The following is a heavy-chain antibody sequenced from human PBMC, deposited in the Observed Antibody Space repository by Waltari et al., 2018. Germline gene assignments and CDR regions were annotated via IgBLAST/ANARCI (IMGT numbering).Heavy chain of an antibody. CDR1: GFIFSDAW. V-gene: IGHV3-15*01. Sequence: EVQLVESGGGFIKPGGSLRLSCAASGFIFSDAWMSWVRQAPGKGPELIGRIKSRADGGTADYAAPVKGRFTISRDDSKNTLYLQMNSLKTEDAAVYYCTTRTWTEMFDIWGQGTMVTVSS. CDR2: IKSRADGGTA. CDR3: TTRTWTEMFDI. J-gene: IGHJ3*02. D-gene: IGHD1-1*01.